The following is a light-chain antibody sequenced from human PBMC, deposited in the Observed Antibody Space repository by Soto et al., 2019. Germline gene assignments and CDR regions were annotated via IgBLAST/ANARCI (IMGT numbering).Light chain of an antibody. CDR1: QSVDRK. V-gene: IGKV3-20*01. CDR2: GTS. J-gene: IGKJ1*01. CDR3: HHYGRSLWT. Sequence: EIVLTQSPATLSLSPGESATLSCRASQSVDRKLVWYQQGPGQAPRLLIYGTSNRAPGIPDRFIGSGSGTDFTLTITRLEPEDSAFYYCHHYGRSLWTFGQGTKV.